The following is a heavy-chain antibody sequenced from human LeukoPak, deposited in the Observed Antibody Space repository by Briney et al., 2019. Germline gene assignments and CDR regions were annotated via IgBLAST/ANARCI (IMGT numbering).Heavy chain of an antibody. CDR1: GDTFSSNSAA. CDR3: AREAWGSTMVLDY. V-gene: IGHV6-1*01. Sequence: SQTLSLTCALSGDTFSSNSAAWNCIRQCPSRGLEWLVRTYYRSKWYKDYAVSVKSRITINPDTSKNQFSLQLNSVTPEDTAVYYCAREAWGSTMVLDYWGQGTLVTVSS. CDR2: TYYRSKWYK. D-gene: IGHD3-10*01. J-gene: IGHJ4*02.